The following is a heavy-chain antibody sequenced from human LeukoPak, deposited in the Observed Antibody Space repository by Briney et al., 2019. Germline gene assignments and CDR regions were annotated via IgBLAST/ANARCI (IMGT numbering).Heavy chain of an antibody. CDR3: ARGEKQQLPTYYFDY. V-gene: IGHV3-48*01. Sequence: ETLSLTCTVSGGSISSSSYYWGWIRQPPGKGLEWVSYISSSSSTIYYADSVKGRFTISRDNAKNSLYPQMNSLRAEDTAVYYCARGEKQQLPTYYFDYWGQGTLVTVSS. CDR2: ISSSSSTI. D-gene: IGHD6-13*01. J-gene: IGHJ4*02. CDR1: GGSISSSS.